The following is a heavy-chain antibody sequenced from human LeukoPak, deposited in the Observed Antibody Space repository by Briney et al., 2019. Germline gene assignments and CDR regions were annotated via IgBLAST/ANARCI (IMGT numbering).Heavy chain of an antibody. D-gene: IGHD2/OR15-2a*01. Sequence: GGSLRLSCATSGFTFSVYSMSWVRQAPGKGLEWVSNISDSGGSKYYPDSVRGRFTISRGNSPNTLYLLMNELSAEDTALYYCAKSHSLEYRGYFDYWGQGTLVTVSS. CDR2: ISDSGGSK. CDR1: GFTFSVYS. J-gene: IGHJ4*02. CDR3: AKSHSLEYRGYFDY. V-gene: IGHV3-23*01.